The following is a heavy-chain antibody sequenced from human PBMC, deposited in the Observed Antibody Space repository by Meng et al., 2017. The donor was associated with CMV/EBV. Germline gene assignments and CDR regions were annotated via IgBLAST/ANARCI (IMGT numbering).Heavy chain of an antibody. CDR1: GYTFTGYY. D-gene: IGHD3-3*01. J-gene: IGHJ3*02. V-gene: IGHV1-2*02. CDR2: INPNSGGT. CDR3: ARTYYDFWSGYYGADAFDI. Sequence: ASVKVSCKASGYTFTGYYMHWVRQAPGQGLEWMGWINPNSGGTNYAQKFQGRVTMTRDTSISTAYMELSRLRSDDTAVYYCARTYYDFWSGYYGADAFDIWDQGTMVIVSS.